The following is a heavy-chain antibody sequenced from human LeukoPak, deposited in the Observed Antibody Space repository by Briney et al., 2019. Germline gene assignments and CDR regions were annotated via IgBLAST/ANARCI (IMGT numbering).Heavy chain of an antibody. CDR2: TYYSGST. V-gene: IGHV4-59*08. CDR1: GVSISSYY. J-gene: IGHJ4*02. CDR3: ASRTAYCGGDCYFDY. Sequence: PSETLSLTCTVSGVSISSYYWSWIRQPPGKGLEWIGYTYYSGSTNYNPSLKSRVTISVDTSKNQFSLKLSSVTAADTAVYYCASRTAYCGGDCYFDYWGQGTLVTVSS. D-gene: IGHD2-21*02.